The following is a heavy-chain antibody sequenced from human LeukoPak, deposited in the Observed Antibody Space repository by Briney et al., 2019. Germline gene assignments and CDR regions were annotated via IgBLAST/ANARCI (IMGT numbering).Heavy chain of an antibody. J-gene: IGHJ3*02. Sequence: SETLSLTCAVSGGSISSSNWWSWVRQPPGKGLEWIGEIYHSGSTNYNPSLKSRVTISVDKSKNQFSLKLSSVTAADTAVYYCASNLPHGYSYGLGAFDIWGQGTMVTVSS. CDR2: IYHSGST. CDR1: GGSISSSNW. D-gene: IGHD5-18*01. CDR3: ASNLPHGYSYGLGAFDI. V-gene: IGHV4-4*02.